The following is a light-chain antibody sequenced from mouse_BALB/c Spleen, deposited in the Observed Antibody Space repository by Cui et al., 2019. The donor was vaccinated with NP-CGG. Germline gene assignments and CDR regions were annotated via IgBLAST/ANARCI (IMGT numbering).Light chain of an antibody. J-gene: IGLJ1*01. V-gene: IGLV1*01. CDR2: GTN. CDR3: ALWYSNHWV. CDR1: TGAVTTSNY. Sequence: QAVVTQESARTTSPGETVTLTFRSSTGAVTTSNYANWVQEKPDHLFTGLIGGTNNRPPGVPARFSGSLIGDKAALTITGAQTEDEAIYFCALWYSNHWVFGGGTKLTVL.